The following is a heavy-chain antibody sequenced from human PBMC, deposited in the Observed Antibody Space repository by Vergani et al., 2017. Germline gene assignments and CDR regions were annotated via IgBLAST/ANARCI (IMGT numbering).Heavy chain of an antibody. D-gene: IGHD3-16*01. CDR3: SRDRRIMYNWFDP. CDR2: SWYDGNNQ. V-gene: IGHV3-33*01. J-gene: IGHJ5*02. CDR1: GFTFSAYG. Sequence: QVQLVESGGGVVQPGRSLRLSCAASGFTFSAYGMHLVRQAPGKGLEWVAVSWYDGNNQYYADSVKGRFTISRDNSKNTLYLQMNSLGVEDTAVYYCSRDRRIMYNWFDPWGQGTLVTVSS.